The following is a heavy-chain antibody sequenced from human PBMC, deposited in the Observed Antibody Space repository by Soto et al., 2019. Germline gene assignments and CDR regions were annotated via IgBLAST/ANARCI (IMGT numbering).Heavy chain of an antibody. V-gene: IGHV4-59*01. CDR2: LYNSGST. J-gene: IGHJ6*02. Sequence: ASETLSLTCTVSGGSIRSYSWSWIRQAPGKGLEWIGYLYNSGSTVYNPSLKSRVTISVDTSKNQFSLKLNPVTAADTAVYYCARDLWGYCGTDCYPLDVWGQGTTVT. CDR3: ARDLWGYCGTDCYPLDV. CDR1: GGSIRSYS. D-gene: IGHD2-21*02.